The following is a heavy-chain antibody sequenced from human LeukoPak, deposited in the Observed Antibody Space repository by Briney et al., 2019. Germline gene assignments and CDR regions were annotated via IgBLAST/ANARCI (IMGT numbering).Heavy chain of an antibody. CDR2: IFYSGST. CDR1: GDSISSSSHY. J-gene: IGHJ4*02. Sequence: PSETLSLTCTVSGDSISSSSHYWAWVRQPPGKGLEWIGSIFYSGSTYYNPSLKSRVTISLDTSRNHFSLKLSSVTAADTAVYYCAREGQEAAAGTVDIWGQGALVTVSS. CDR3: AREGQEAAAGTVDI. V-gene: IGHV4-39*07. D-gene: IGHD6-13*01.